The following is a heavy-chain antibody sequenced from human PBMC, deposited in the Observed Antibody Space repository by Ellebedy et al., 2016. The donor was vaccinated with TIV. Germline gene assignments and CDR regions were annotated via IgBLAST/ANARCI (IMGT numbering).Heavy chain of an antibody. V-gene: IGHV3-33*06. Sequence: GGSLRLSCAASGFTFSSNWMHWVRQAPGKGLEWVAVIWYDGSNKYYADSVKGRFTISRDNSKNTLYLQMNSLRAEDTAVYYCAKGESDCGGDCYPYYYYGMDVWGQGTTVTVSS. CDR2: IWYDGSNK. CDR3: AKGESDCGGDCYPYYYYGMDV. J-gene: IGHJ6*02. D-gene: IGHD2-21*02. CDR1: GFTFSSNW.